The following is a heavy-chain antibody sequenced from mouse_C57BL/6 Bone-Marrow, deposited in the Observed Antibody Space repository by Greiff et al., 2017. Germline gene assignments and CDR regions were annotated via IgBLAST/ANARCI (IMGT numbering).Heavy chain of an antibody. J-gene: IGHJ3*01. CDR1: GFTFSSYA. V-gene: IGHV5-4*01. CDR2: ISDGGSYT. D-gene: IGHD2-9*01. CDR3: ARDPFYGYDGAY. Sequence: EVKLMESGGGLVKPGGSLKLSCAASGFTFSSYAMSWVRKTPEKRLGWVATISDGGSYTYYPDNVKGRFTISRDNAKNNLYLQMSHLKSEDTAMYYCARDPFYGYDGAYWGQGTLVTVSA.